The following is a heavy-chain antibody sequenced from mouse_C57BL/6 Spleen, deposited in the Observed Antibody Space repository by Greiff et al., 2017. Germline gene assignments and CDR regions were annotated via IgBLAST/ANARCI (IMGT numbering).Heavy chain of an antibody. V-gene: IGHV1-15*01. CDR2: IDPETGGT. CDR3: TRAYYSVRRMFAY. J-gene: IGHJ3*01. CDR1: GYTFTDYE. Sequence: QVQLQQSGAELVRPGASVTLSCKASGYTFTDYEMHWVKQTPVHGLEWIGAIDPETGGTAYNQKFKGKAILTAAKSSSTAYMELRSLTSEDSAVYYCTRAYYSVRRMFAYWGQGTLVTVSA. D-gene: IGHD2-12*01.